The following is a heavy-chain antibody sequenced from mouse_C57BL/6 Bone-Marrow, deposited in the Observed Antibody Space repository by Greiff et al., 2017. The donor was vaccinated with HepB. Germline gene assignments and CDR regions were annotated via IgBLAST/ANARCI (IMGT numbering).Heavy chain of an antibody. CDR1: GFSLTSYG. CDR3: GRRRCVVCAMDY. CDR2: IWSGGST. Sequence: QVQLQQSGPGLVQPSQSLSISCTVSGFSLTSYGVHWVRQSPGQGLEWLGVIWSGGSTDYNAAFISRLSICKDNSKSHVFYKMHSLQAYEKAIYYCGRRRCVVCAMDYWGQGTSVTVSS. V-gene: IGHV2-2*01. J-gene: IGHJ4*01. D-gene: IGHD2-10*02.